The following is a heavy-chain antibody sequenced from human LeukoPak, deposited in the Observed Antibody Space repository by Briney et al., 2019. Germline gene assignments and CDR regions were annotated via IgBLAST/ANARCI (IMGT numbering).Heavy chain of an antibody. Sequence: GGSLRLSCAASGFTFSSYSMNWVRQAPGKGLEWVSSIISSSSYIYYADSVKGRFTISRDNAKNSLYLQMNSLRAEDTAVYYCARDVPSITGHFDYWGQGTLVTVSS. V-gene: IGHV3-21*01. CDR1: GFTFSSYS. CDR2: IISSSSYI. J-gene: IGHJ4*02. CDR3: ARDVPSITGHFDY. D-gene: IGHD3-10*01.